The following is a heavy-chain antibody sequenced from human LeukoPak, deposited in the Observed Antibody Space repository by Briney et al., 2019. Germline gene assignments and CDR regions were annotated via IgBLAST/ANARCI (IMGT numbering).Heavy chain of an antibody. CDR3: ARDATMDAFDI. Sequence: SQTLSLTCTVSGGSISSGGYYWSWIRQHPGKGLEWIGYIYYSGSTYYNPSLKSRVTISVDTSKNQFSLKLSSVTAEDTAVYYCARDATMDAFDIWGQGTMVTVSS. CDR2: IYYSGST. CDR1: GGSISSGGYY. D-gene: IGHD3-10*01. J-gene: IGHJ3*02. V-gene: IGHV4-31*03.